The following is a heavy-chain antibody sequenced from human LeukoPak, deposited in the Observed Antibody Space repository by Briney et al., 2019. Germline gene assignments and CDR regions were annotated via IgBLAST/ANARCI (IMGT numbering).Heavy chain of an antibody. Sequence: GGSLRLSCAASGSTFSRYAMHWVRQAPGKGLEWVAVISYDGSNKYYADSVKGRFTISRDNSRNTLYLQMNSLRAEDTAVYYCATTQSSLYYYYYYMDVWGKGTTVTVSS. J-gene: IGHJ6*03. CDR2: ISYDGSNK. CDR1: GSTFSRYA. D-gene: IGHD4-11*01. CDR3: ATTQSSLYYYYYYMDV. V-gene: IGHV3-30-3*01.